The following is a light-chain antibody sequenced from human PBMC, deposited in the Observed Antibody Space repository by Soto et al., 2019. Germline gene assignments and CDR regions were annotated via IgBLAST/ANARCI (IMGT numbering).Light chain of an antibody. V-gene: IGLV1-44*01. Sequence: QSVLTQPPSESGTPGQRVTISCSGSSSNIGSNTVNWYQQFPGTAPKLLIYSNNQRPSGVPDRFSGSKSGTSASLAISGLQSEDEADYYCAAWDDSLNGVVFGGGTKLTVL. CDR2: SNN. CDR1: SSNIGSNT. CDR3: AAWDDSLNGVV. J-gene: IGLJ2*01.